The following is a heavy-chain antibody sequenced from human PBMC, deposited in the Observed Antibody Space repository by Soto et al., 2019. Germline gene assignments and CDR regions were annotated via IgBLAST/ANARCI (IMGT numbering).Heavy chain of an antibody. V-gene: IGHV3-30*13. CDR2: IFPNGRDK. D-gene: IGHD2-21*01. Sequence: QVQLVHSGGGVVQPGRSLRLSCAASGFNFNTYFMHWVRQAPGKGLERVAMIFPNGRDKAYADSVKGRFTISRDNPNNRMYLQLDSWRPEDTAVYYCARDDEHGCNCDLAYWGQGALVSVSS. J-gene: IGHJ4*02. CDR1: GFNFNTYF. CDR3: ARDDEHGCNCDLAY.